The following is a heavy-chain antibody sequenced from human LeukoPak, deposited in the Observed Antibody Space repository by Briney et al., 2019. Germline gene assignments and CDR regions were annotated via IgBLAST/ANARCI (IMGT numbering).Heavy chain of an antibody. V-gene: IGHV1-18*01. Sequence: ASVKVSCKASGYTFTSYDINWVRQATGQGLEWMGWISAYNGNTNYAQKLQGRVTMTTDTSTSTAYMELRSLRSDDTAVYYCARDQWGYYGSGSPQDWFDPWGQGTLVTVSS. CDR3: ARDQWGYYGSGSPQDWFDP. D-gene: IGHD3-10*01. J-gene: IGHJ5*02. CDR1: GYTFTSYD. CDR2: ISAYNGNT.